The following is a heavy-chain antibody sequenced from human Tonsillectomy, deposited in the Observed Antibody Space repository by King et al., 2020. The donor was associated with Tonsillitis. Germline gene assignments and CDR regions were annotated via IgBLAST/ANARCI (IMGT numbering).Heavy chain of an antibody. D-gene: IGHD6-6*01. V-gene: IGHV3-21*01. CDR2: ISSSTRYI. CDR1: GFTFSNYK. J-gene: IGHJ4*02. CDR3: AAEYSSSFDY. Sequence: VQLVESGGGLVKPGGSLRLSCAASGFTFSNYKMNWVRQAPGKGLEWVSSISSSTRYIYYADSVRGRFFISRDNAKNSLYLQMNSLRAEDTAVYYCAAEYSSSFDYWGQGTLVTVSS.